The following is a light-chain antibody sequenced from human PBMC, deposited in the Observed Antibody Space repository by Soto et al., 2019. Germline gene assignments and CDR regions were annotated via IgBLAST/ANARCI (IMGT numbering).Light chain of an antibody. CDR2: AAS. CDR1: QGLTSY. CDR3: QQLNSYPIT. J-gene: IGKJ5*01. Sequence: DIQLTQSPSFLSASVGDRVTITCRASQGLTSYLAWYQQKPGKAPELLIYAASTLQSGVPSRFSGSGSGTEFTLTISSLQPEDFASYYCQQLNSYPITFGQGTRLEIK. V-gene: IGKV1-9*01.